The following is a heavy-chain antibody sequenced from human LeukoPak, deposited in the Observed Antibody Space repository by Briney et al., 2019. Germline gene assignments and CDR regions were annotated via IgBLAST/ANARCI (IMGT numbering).Heavy chain of an antibody. CDR2: ISWNSGSI. CDR3: ARSLGSSGYQDY. V-gene: IGHV3-9*01. D-gene: IGHD3-22*01. CDR1: GFTFDDYA. Sequence: GRSLRLSCAASGFTFDDYAMHWVRQAPGKGLEWVSGISWNSGSIGYADSVKGRFTISRDNAKNSLYLQMNSLRAEDTAVYYCARSLGSSGYQDYWGQGTLVTVSS. J-gene: IGHJ4*02.